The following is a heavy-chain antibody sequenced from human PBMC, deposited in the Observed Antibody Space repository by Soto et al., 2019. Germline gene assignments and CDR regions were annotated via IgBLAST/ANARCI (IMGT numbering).Heavy chain of an antibody. D-gene: IGHD3-16*01. Sequence: QVQLVESGGGVVQPGRSLRLSCAASGFTFTNYGMHWVRQAPGKGLEWMATISYDGSNQYYTDSVKGRFTISRDNSKNTLYLQMNSLRSEDTAVYYCAKDLRGPFDYWGQGTLVTFSS. CDR1: GFTFTNYG. CDR2: ISYDGSNQ. V-gene: IGHV3-30*18. CDR3: AKDLRGPFDY. J-gene: IGHJ4*02.